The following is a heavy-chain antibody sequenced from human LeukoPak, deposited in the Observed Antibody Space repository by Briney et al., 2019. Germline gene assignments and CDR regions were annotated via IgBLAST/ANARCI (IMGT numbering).Heavy chain of an antibody. V-gene: IGHV4-39*01. D-gene: IGHD4-23*01. J-gene: IGHJ3*02. CDR1: GGSISSSSYY. CDR2: IYYSGST. CDR3: ARTAGVRWYTKSPVVAFDI. Sequence: PSETLSLTCTVSGGSISSSSYYWGWIRQPPGKGLEWIGSIYYSGSTYYNPSLKSRVTISVDTSKNQFSLKLSSVTAADTAVYYCARTAGVRWYTKSPVVAFDIWGQGTMVTVSS.